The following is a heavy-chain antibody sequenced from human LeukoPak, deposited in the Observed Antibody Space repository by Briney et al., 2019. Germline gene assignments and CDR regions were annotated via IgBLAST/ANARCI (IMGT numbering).Heavy chain of an antibody. CDR3: ARDFYDGFGLDY. Sequence: GGSLRLSCAASGFAFNTYSMNWVRQAPGKGLEWVSFIFSSSTYIYYTDSGKGRFTISRDNARNSLYLQMDNLRAEDTGVSYCARDFYDGFGLDYWGQGTLVTVSS. CDR1: GFAFNTYS. V-gene: IGHV3-21*03. CDR2: IFSSSTYI. D-gene: IGHD2/OR15-2a*01. J-gene: IGHJ4*02.